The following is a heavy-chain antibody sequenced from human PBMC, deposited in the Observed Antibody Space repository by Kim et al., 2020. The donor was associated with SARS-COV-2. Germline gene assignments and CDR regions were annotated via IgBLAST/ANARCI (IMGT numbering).Heavy chain of an antibody. J-gene: IGHJ4*02. Sequence: GGSLRLSCAASGFTFSSYAMSWVRQAPGKGLEWVSAISGSGGSTYYADSVKGRFTISRDNSKNTLYLQMNSLRAEDTAVYYCAKDDTMVRGVEEGDYWGQGTLVTVSS. V-gene: IGHV3-23*01. D-gene: IGHD3-10*01. CDR3: AKDDTMVRGVEEGDY. CDR2: ISGSGGST. CDR1: GFTFSSYA.